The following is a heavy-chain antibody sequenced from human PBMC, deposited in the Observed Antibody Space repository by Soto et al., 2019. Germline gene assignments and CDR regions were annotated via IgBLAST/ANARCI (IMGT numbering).Heavy chain of an antibody. CDR1: GGTFSSYA. V-gene: IGHV1-69*13. Sequence: GASVKVSCKASGGTFSSYAISWVRQAPGQGLEWMGGIIPIFGTANYAQKFQGRVTITADESTSTAYMELSSLRSEDTAVYYCARAYDSSGYYYWHFGYWGQGTLVTVSS. CDR2: IIPIFGTA. CDR3: ARAYDSSGYYYWHFGY. J-gene: IGHJ4*02. D-gene: IGHD3-22*01.